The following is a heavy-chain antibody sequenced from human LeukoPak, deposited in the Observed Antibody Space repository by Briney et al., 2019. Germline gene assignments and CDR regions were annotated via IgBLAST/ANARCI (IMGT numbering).Heavy chain of an antibody. Sequence: ASVKVSCKASGYTFTGYYMHWVRQAPGQGLEWMGWINPNSGGTNYAQKFQGRVTVTRDTSISTAYMELSRLRSDDTAVYYCARAMGATSRRFDYWGQGTLVTVSS. D-gene: IGHD1-26*01. CDR3: ARAMGATSRRFDY. CDR1: GYTFTGYY. CDR2: INPNSGGT. J-gene: IGHJ4*02. V-gene: IGHV1-2*02.